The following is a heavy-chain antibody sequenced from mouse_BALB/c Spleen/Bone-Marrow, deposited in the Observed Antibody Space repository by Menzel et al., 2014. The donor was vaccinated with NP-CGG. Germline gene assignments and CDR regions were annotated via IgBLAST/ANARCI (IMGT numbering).Heavy chain of an antibody. CDR3: TREGAY. CDR1: GYTFTSYY. V-gene: IGHV1S81*02. J-gene: IGHJ3*01. CDR2: INHSNGYT. Sequence: VQLQESGAELVKPGASVKLSCKASGYTFTSYYMYWVKQRPGQGLEWIGEINHSNGYTNFNEKFKSKATLTVDKSSSTAYMQLSSLTSEDSAVYHCTREGAYWGQGTLVTVSA.